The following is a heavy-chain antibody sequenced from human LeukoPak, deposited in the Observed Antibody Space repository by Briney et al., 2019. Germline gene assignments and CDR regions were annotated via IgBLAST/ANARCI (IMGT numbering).Heavy chain of an antibody. D-gene: IGHD2-21*02. CDR1: GFSLSTSGMC. CDR3: ARTLTAHYGMDV. Sequence: SGPTLVNPTQTLTLTCTFSGFSLSTSGMCVSWIRQSPGKALEWLARIDWDGDKYHSTSLKTRLTISKDTTKNQVVLTMTNMDPVDTATYYCARTLTAHYGMDVWGRGTTVTVSS. J-gene: IGHJ6*02. CDR2: IDWDGDK. V-gene: IGHV2-70*11.